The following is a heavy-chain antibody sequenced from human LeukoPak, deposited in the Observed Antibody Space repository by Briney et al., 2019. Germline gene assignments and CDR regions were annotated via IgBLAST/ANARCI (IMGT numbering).Heavy chain of an antibody. CDR3: AKDTSIGRYCTNGVCSPFDY. Sequence: GGSLRLSCAGSGFTFSSYAMSWVRQAPGKGPEWVSAISDTGAPTYDADSVKGRFTISRDNSRSTLYLQMNSLRAEDTALYYCAKDTSIGRYCTNGVCSPFDYWGQGTLVTVSS. D-gene: IGHD2-8*01. CDR2: ISDTGAPT. J-gene: IGHJ4*02. CDR1: GFTFSSYA. V-gene: IGHV3-23*01.